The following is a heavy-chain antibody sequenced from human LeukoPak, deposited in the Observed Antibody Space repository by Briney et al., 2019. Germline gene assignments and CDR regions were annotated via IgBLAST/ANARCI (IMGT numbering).Heavy chain of an antibody. CDR2: ISVSAGST. Sequence: PGGSLTLSCAASGFTFSTNAMKWVRPAPGKGMEWVSIISVSAGSTQYSGDEKGRLAISRDNSRNTVYLQMNSLRAEDTAVYRCGRGVAGIEAAGNVLNFRDYWGEGILVTVSS. D-gene: IGHD6-13*01. CDR1: GFTFSTNA. CDR3: GRGVAGIEAAGNVLNFRDY. J-gene: IGHJ4*02. V-gene: IGHV3-23*01.